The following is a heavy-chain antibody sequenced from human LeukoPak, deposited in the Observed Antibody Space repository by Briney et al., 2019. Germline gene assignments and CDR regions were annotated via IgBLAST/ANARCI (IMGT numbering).Heavy chain of an antibody. D-gene: IGHD2-21*01. CDR2: INPSGNT. CDR3: AGGEGEAPSC. CDR1: GGSFSGYY. Sequence: SETLSLTCAVYGGSFSGYYWSWIRQSPGKGLEWIGEINPSGNTNHNAALKSRVTISVDTSKNQFSLKLSSLTAADTAVYYCAGGEGEAPSCWGQGSLVTVSS. V-gene: IGHV4-34*01. J-gene: IGHJ4*02.